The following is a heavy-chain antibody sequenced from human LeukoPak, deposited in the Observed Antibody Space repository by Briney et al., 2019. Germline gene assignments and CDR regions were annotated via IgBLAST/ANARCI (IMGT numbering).Heavy chain of an antibody. J-gene: IGHJ4*02. CDR3: AKRGAGPSIAVFDY. Sequence: ASVKVSCKACGYPFTAYYMHWARQAPGQGLEWMGWINPATGETKYAQNFQDRVTMTTDTSITRVYMELRRLTSDDTAVYYCAKRGAGPSIAVFDYWGQGTLVTVSS. CDR2: INPATGET. D-gene: IGHD6-19*01. CDR1: GYPFTAYY. V-gene: IGHV1-2*02.